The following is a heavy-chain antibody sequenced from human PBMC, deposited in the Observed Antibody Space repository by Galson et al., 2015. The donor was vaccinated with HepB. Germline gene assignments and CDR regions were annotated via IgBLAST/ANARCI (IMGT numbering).Heavy chain of an antibody. CDR1: GFTLSSYS. V-gene: IGHV3-21*01. Sequence: SLRLSCAASGFTLSSYSMNWVRQAPGKGLEWVSSISSSSSYIYHADSVKGQFTISRDNAKNSLYLQMNSLRAEDTAVYYCARDRSSGWEGPIFDYWGQGTLVTVSS. J-gene: IGHJ4*02. D-gene: IGHD6-19*01. CDR3: ARDRSSGWEGPIFDY. CDR2: ISSSSSYI.